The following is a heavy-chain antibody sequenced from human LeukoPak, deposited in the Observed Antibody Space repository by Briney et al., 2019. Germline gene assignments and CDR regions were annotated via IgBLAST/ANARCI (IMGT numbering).Heavy chain of an antibody. CDR1: GFTFSSYA. D-gene: IGHD6-13*01. Sequence: GGSLRLSCAASGFTFSSYAMHWVRQAPGKGLEWVAVISYDGSNKYYADSVKGRFTISRDNSKNTLYLQMNSLRAEDTAVYYCTRGSSSQDYWGQGTLVTVFS. CDR2: ISYDGSNK. CDR3: TRGSSSQDY. V-gene: IGHV3-30-3*01. J-gene: IGHJ4*02.